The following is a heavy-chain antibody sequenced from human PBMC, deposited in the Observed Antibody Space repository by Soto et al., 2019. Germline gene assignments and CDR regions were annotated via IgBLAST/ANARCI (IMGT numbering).Heavy chain of an antibody. J-gene: IGHJ4*02. V-gene: IGHV3-30*18. Sequence: QVQLVESGGGVVQPGRSLRLYCAASGFTFSSYGMHWVRHAPGKGLEWVAVISYDGSNKYYADSVKGRFTISRDNSKNTLYLQMNSLRAEDTAVYYCAKGGAYKILDYWGQGTLVTVSS. CDR3: AKGGAYKILDY. D-gene: IGHD1-1*01. CDR2: ISYDGSNK. CDR1: GFTFSSYG.